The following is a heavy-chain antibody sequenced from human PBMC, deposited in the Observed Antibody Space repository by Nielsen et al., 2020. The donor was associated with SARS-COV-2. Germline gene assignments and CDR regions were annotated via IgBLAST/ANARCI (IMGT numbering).Heavy chain of an antibody. CDR1: GYTFTSYG. CDR2: ISAYNGNT. CDR3: ASLGPRGTENDY. Sequence: ASVKVSCKASGYTFTSYGISWVRQAPGQGLEWMGWISAYNGNTNYAQKFQGRVTITADKSTSTAYMELSSLRSEDTAVYYCASLGPRGTENDYWGQGTLVTVSS. J-gene: IGHJ4*02. V-gene: IGHV1-18*04. D-gene: IGHD1-26*01.